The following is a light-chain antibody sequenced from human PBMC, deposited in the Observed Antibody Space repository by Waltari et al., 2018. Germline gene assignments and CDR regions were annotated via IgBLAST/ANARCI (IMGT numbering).Light chain of an antibody. Sequence: QSALTQPPSASGSPGQSVPISCTATSSAVGGYNYVPWYQQHPGKAPQLIIYEVNKRPSGVPNRFSGSKSGNTASLTVSGLQAEDDAHYYCYSYADSNQGVFGGGTTLTVL. J-gene: IGLJ3*02. CDR2: EVN. CDR1: SSAVGGYNY. V-gene: IGLV2-8*01. CDR3: YSYADSNQGV.